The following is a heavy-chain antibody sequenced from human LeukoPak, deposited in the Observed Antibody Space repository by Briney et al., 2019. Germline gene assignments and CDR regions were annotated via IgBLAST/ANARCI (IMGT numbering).Heavy chain of an antibody. CDR1: GFTVSSNY. J-gene: IGHJ4*02. Sequence: GGSLRLSCAASGFTVSSNYMSWVRQAPGKGLEWVSAISGSGGSTYYADSVKGRFTISRDNSKNTLYLQMNSLRAEDTAVYYCAKDWGAGYYDSSGYYGDMRRALDYWGQGTLVTVSS. CDR2: ISGSGGST. D-gene: IGHD3-22*01. CDR3: AKDWGAGYYDSSGYYGDMRRALDY. V-gene: IGHV3-23*01.